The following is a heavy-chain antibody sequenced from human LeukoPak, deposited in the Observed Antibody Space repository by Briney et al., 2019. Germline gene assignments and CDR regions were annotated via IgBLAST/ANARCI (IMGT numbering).Heavy chain of an antibody. CDR2: LYNSAST. V-gene: IGHV4-39*01. J-gene: IGHJ4*02. CDR1: GFTFSTYW. CDR3: ARNKTITAAGTFDY. D-gene: IGHD6-13*01. Sequence: GSLRLSCAASGFTFSTYWMSWVRQPPGKGLEWIGSLYNSASTHYNPSLKSRVTMAVDTSKNQFSLKLRSVTAADTAIYYCARNKTITAAGTFDYWGQGTLVTVSS.